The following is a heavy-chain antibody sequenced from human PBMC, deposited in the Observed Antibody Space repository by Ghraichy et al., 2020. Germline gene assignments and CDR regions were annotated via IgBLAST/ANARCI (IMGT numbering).Heavy chain of an antibody. J-gene: IGHJ5*02. CDR1: GGSISSGDYY. CDR2: IYYSGST. Sequence: SQTLSLTCTVSGGSISSGDYYWSWIRQPPGKGLEWIGYIYYSGSTYYNPSLKSRVTISVDTSKNQFSLKLSSVTTADTAVYYCARDNSFFGTVTTYNWFDPWGQGTLVTVSS. D-gene: IGHD4-17*01. V-gene: IGHV4-30-4*01. CDR3: ARDNSFFGTVTTYNWFDP.